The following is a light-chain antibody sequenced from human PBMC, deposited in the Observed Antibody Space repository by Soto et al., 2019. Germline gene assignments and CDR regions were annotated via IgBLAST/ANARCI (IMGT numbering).Light chain of an antibody. CDR1: QNIRDY. J-gene: IGKJ4*01. CDR2: DAS. CDR3: QQRGNWPLT. V-gene: IGKV3D-11*02. Sequence: ETVLTQSPATLSLSPGERATLSCRASQNIRDYLIWYQQKPGQAPRLLIYDASSRATGVPARFSGSGVGTDFTLIINNLEPEDFAVYYCQQRGNWPLTFGGGTKVEI.